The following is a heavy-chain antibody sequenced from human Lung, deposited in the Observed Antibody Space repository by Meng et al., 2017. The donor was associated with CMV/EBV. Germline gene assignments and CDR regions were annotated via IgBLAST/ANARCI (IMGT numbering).Heavy chain of an antibody. CDR3: SRGEGAIAVVPAANYYGMGF. V-gene: IGHV4-34*01. J-gene: IGHJ6*02. Sequence: SETLSLXCAINSGSFSGYYWSWIRQPPGGAMEWIGEINQSGSPNYNPSLKSRVTMSIDTSEDQFSLKLSSVTAADTAVYYCSRGEGAIAVVPAANYYGMGFWGQGTXVNGYS. CDR1: SGSFSGYY. D-gene: IGHD2-2*01. CDR2: INQSGSP.